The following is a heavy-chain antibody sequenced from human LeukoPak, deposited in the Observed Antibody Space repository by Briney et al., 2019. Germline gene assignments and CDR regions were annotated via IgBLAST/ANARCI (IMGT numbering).Heavy chain of an antibody. CDR3: ARVLYGSGRNFDY. J-gene: IGHJ4*02. CDR2: IYHSGST. Sequence: PSETLSLTCTVSDYSISSGYWGWIRQPPGKGLEWIGTIYHSGSTYYNPSLKSRVTISVDTSKNQFSLKLASVTAADTAVYYCARVLYGSGRNFDYWGQGTLVTVSS. D-gene: IGHD3-10*01. V-gene: IGHV4-38-2*02. CDR1: DYSISSGY.